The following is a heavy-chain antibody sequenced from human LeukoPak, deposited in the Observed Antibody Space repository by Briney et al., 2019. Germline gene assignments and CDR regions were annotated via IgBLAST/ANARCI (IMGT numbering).Heavy chain of an antibody. J-gene: IGHJ4*02. Sequence: PSETLSLTCTVSGGSISSSSYYWGWIRQPPGKGLEWIGSIYYSGSTYYNPSLKSRVTISVDTSKNQFSLKLSSVTAADTAVYYCARVHYDSSGYYPDYWGQGTPVTVSS. CDR3: ARVHYDSSGYYPDY. D-gene: IGHD3-22*01. V-gene: IGHV4-39*07. CDR1: GGSISSSSYY. CDR2: IYYSGST.